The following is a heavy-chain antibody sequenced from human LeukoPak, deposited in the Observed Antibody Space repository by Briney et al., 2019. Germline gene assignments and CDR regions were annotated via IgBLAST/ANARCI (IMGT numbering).Heavy chain of an antibody. CDR2: IVGSSSTI. Sequence: GGSLRLSCAASGFSFSTYSMSWVRQAPGKGLEWVSYIVGSSSTIYYADSVKGRFTISRDNAKNSLYLQMDSLRAEDTAVYYCATASPETAAFDYWGQGTLVTVSS. V-gene: IGHV3-48*04. D-gene: IGHD1-1*01. CDR1: GFSFSTYS. J-gene: IGHJ4*02. CDR3: ATASPETAAFDY.